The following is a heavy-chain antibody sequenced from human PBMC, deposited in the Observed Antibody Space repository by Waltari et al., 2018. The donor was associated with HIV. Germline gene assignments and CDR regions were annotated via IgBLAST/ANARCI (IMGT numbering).Heavy chain of an antibody. J-gene: IGHJ5*02. CDR3: ARGRGRRITIFGVVISSFDP. Sequence: QVQLVQSGAEVKKPGASVKVSCKASGNTFTSYDINWVRQVTGQGLEWMGWMNPNSGNTGYAQKFQGRVTMTRNTSISTAYMELSSLRSEDTAVYYCARGRGRRITIFGVVISSFDPWGQGTLVTVSS. CDR2: MNPNSGNT. V-gene: IGHV1-8*01. D-gene: IGHD3-3*01. CDR1: GNTFTSYD.